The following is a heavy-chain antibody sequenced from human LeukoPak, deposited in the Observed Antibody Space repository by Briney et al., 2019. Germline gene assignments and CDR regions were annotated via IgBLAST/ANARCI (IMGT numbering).Heavy chain of an antibody. CDR1: GFTFSSYW. D-gene: IGHD5-12*01. J-gene: IGHJ4*02. V-gene: IGHV3-7*01. Sequence: GGSLRLSCAASGFTFSSYWMSWVRQAPGKGLQSVAYISQDVSHKYYVDSVKGRFTISRDTAKNSLHLEMNSLRAEDTALYYCARVGYNGWNFENWGQGTLVTVSS. CDR2: ISQDVSHK. CDR3: ARVGYNGWNFEN.